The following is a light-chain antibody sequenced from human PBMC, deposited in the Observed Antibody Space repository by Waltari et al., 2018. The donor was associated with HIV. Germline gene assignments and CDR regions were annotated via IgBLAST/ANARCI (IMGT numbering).Light chain of an antibody. V-gene: IGLV3-10*01. Sequence: SYELTQPPSVSVSPGQTATITCSGDALPKRNAYWYQQRSGQAPVLVMYDDNKRPSGIPARFSGSTSGTTATLTVSRAQVDDEADYYCYSTDTTGYERVFGGGTKLTVL. CDR1: ALPKRN. CDR3: YSTDTTGYERV. CDR2: DDN. J-gene: IGLJ3*02.